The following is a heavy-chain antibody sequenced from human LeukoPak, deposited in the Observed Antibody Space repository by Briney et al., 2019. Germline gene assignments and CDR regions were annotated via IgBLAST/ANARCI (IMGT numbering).Heavy chain of an antibody. D-gene: IGHD2-2*01. Sequence: SETLSLTCTVSGGSVSSGGYYWSWIRQHPGKGLEWIGYIYYSGSTYYNPSLKSRVTISVDTSKNQFSLKLSSVTAADTAVYYCARSYCSSTSCYGGYYYYGMDVWGQGTTVTVSS. J-gene: IGHJ6*02. CDR1: GGSVSSGGYY. CDR2: IYYSGST. CDR3: ARSYCSSTSCYGGYYYYGMDV. V-gene: IGHV4-31*03.